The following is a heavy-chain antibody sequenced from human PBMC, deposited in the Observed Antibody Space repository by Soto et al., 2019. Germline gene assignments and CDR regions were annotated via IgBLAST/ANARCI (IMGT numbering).Heavy chain of an antibody. J-gene: IGHJ4*02. D-gene: IGHD5-18*01. Sequence: QVQLVQSGAEVREPGASVKVSCKASGYTFTNYGVSWVRQAPGQGLEWMGWIGGYKGNTNYAQKLQGRVTLTTDTSTSTAYMERRSLRSDDTPVYYCAPHTLDTGMPSGYWGQGTLVTVSS. CDR3: APHTLDTGMPSGY. V-gene: IGHV1-18*01. CDR2: IGGYKGNT. CDR1: GYTFTNYG.